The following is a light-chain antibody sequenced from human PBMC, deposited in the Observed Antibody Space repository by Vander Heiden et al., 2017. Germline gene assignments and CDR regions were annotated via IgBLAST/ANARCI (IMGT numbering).Light chain of an antibody. J-gene: IGLJ2*01. CDR3: CSYAGSYTFVV. CDR1: SSDVGGYNY. CDR2: DVS. V-gene: IGLV2-11*01. Sequence: QSALPQPRSVSGSPGQPVTISCTGTSSDVGGYNYVSCYQQHPGKAPKLMIYDVSKRPSGVPDRFSGSKSGNTASLTISGLQAEDEADYYCCSYAGSYTFVVFGGGTKLTVL.